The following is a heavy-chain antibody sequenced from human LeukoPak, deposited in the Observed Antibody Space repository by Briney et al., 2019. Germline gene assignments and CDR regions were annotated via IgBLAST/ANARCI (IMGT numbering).Heavy chain of an antibody. V-gene: IGHV1-18*01. Sequence: GASVKVSCKASGYTFVNHGISWVRQAPGQGLEWLGWISGYSDSSHYGQSVQGRVTMITDAATSTAYLEQRSLRSDDTAVYYCARASSTQIQLWYFDYWGQETLVTVSS. CDR2: ISGYSDSS. CDR3: ARASSTQIQLWYFDY. J-gene: IGHJ4*02. CDR1: GYTFVNHG. D-gene: IGHD5-18*01.